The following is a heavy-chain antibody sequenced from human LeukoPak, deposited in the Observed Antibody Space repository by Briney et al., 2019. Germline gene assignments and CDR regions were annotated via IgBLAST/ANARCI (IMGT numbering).Heavy chain of an antibody. J-gene: IGHJ4*02. CDR3: ARDQSSTGGSGGVDY. D-gene: IGHD3-10*01. CDR1: GYTFTSYY. CDR2: INPSGGST. Sequence: GASVKVSCKASGYTFTSYYMHWVRQAPRQGPEWMGIINPSGGSTSYAQKFQGRVTMTRDMSTSTVYMELSSLRSEDTAVYYCARDQSSTGGSGGVDYWGQGTLVTVSS. V-gene: IGHV1-46*01.